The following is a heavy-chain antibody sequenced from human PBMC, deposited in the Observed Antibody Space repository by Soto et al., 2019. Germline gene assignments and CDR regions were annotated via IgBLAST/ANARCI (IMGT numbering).Heavy chain of an antibody. D-gene: IGHD6-6*01. CDR2: IIPIFGTA. CDR3: ARAWEYISSSSGPYYYYGMDV. V-gene: IGHV1-69*01. CDR1: GGTFSSYA. Sequence: QVQLVQSGAEVKKPGSSVKVSCKASGGTFSSYAISWVRQAPGQGLEWMGGIIPIFGTANYAQKFQGRVTITADESTSTAYMELSSLRSEDTAVYYCARAWEYISSSSGPYYYYGMDVWGQGTTVTVSS. J-gene: IGHJ6*02.